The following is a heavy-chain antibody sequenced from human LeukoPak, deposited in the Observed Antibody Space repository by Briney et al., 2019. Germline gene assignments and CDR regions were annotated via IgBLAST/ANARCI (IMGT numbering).Heavy chain of an antibody. J-gene: IGHJ4*02. Sequence: GGSLRLSCAASGFTFSNYSMTWVRQAPGKGLEWVSSISSRSRYITYGDSVKGRFTIARDNPKNPLYLQRNSLRAEDTAVYYWARDPPGREIDYWGEGTLGTVSS. CDR1: GFTFSNYS. V-gene: IGHV3-21*01. CDR3: ARDPPGREIDY. CDR2: ISSRSRYI. D-gene: IGHD3-10*01.